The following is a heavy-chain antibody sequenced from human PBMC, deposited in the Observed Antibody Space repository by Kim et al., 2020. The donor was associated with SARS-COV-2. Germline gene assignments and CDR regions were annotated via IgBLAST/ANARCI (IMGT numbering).Heavy chain of an antibody. CDR2: IYNGGSST. CDR3: AKAGYSRSWYGGYYLDY. D-gene: IGHD6-13*01. V-gene: IGHV3-23*03. Sequence: GGSLRLSCAASGFTFSSYAMSWVRQAPGKGLEWVSVIYNGGSSTYYADSMKGRFTISRDNSKNTLYLQMNSLRAEDTAVYYFAKAGYSRSWYGGYYLDYWGQGTLVPVSS. CDR1: GFTFSSYA. J-gene: IGHJ4*02.